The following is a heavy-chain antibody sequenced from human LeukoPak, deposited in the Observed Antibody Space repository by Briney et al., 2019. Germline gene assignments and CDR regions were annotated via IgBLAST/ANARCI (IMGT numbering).Heavy chain of an antibody. V-gene: IGHV1-2*02. CDR1: GYTFTGYY. J-gene: IGHJ1*01. CDR2: INPNSGGT. D-gene: IGHD2-2*01. Sequence: ASVKVSCKASGYTFTGYYIHWVRQAPGQGLEWMGWINPNSGGTNYAQKFQGRVTMTRDTSISTAYMELSRLRSDDTAVYYCARIHSSSTQEWAEYFQHWGQGTLVTVSS. CDR3: ARIHSSSTQEWAEYFQH.